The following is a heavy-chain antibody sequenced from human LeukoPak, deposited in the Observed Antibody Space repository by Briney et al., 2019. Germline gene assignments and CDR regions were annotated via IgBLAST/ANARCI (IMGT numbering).Heavy chain of an antibody. D-gene: IGHD2-15*01. CDR2: ISSSGTTT. Sequence: GGSLRLSCAASGFSFSSYSMNWARQAPGKGLEWVSYISSSGTTTNYADSVKGRFTISRDNGKNSLILQMNSLRAEDTALYYCARGYSRAAFDIWGQGTVVAVSS. CDR1: GFSFSSYS. V-gene: IGHV3-48*01. J-gene: IGHJ3*02. CDR3: ARGYSRAAFDI.